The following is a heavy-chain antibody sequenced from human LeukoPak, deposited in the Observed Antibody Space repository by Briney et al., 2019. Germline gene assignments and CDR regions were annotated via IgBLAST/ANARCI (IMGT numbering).Heavy chain of an antibody. D-gene: IGHD3-22*01. CDR1: GFTFSSYS. J-gene: IGHJ2*01. CDR3: ARATYYYDSSGPEYWYFDL. Sequence: KPEGSLRLSCAASGFTFSSYSMNWVRQAPGKGLEWVSSISSSSSYIYYADSVKGRFTISRDNAKNSLYLQMNSLRAEDTAVYYCARATYYYDSSGPEYWYFDLWGRGTLVTVSS. CDR2: ISSSSSYI. V-gene: IGHV3-21*04.